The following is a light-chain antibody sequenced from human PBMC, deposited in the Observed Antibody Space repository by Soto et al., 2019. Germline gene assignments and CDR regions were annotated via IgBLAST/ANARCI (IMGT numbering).Light chain of an antibody. V-gene: IGKV3-15*01. J-gene: IGKJ1*01. CDR2: RAS. CDR3: QQYNNWPGT. Sequence: DILMTQSPATLSLSPGGRATLSCRASQSVSSNLAWYQQKPGQAPRLLIQRASTRATGIPARFSGSGSGTEFTLTISSLQSEDCAVYVCQQYNNWPGTFGQGTKVEIK. CDR1: QSVSSN.